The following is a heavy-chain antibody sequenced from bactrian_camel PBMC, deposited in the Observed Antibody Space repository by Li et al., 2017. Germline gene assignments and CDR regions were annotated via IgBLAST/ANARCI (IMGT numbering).Heavy chain of an antibody. CDR2: INRGGGST. CDR3: AARPSGSWYCSMPMLGATDFRY. Sequence: VQLVESGGGLVQPGGSLRLSCAASGFTFSSYAMSWVRQAPGKGLEWVSAINRGGGSTDYADSVKGRFTISQDKANNSLYLQLTGLKPEDTAMYYCAARPSGSWYCSMPMLGATDFRYWGQGTQVTVS. V-gene: IGHV3S31*01. J-gene: IGHJ6*01. CDR1: GFTFSSYA. D-gene: IGHD1*01.